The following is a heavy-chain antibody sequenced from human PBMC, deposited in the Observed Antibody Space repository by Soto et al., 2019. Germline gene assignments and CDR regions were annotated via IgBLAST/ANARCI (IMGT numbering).Heavy chain of an antibody. CDR3: AVISGYCSGGSCRNNWFDP. V-gene: IGHV1-2*04. CDR1: GYTFTGYY. J-gene: IGHJ5*02. D-gene: IGHD2-15*01. CDR2: INPNSGGT. Sequence: ASVKVSCKASGYTFTGYYMHWVRQAPGQGLEWMGLINPNSGGTNYAQKFQGWVTMTRDTSISTAYMELSRLRSDDTAVYYCAVISGYCSGGSCRNNWFDPWGQGTLVTVSS.